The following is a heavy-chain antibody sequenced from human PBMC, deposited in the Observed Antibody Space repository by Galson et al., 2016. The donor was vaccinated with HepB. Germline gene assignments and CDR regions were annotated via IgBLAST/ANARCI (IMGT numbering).Heavy chain of an antibody. Sequence: SVKVSCKASGYTFTKYYMHWLRQAPGQGLEWMGIINPGGGSTDYAQRFQGRVTMTRDTSTTTVYMELRSLRSEDTAVYYCARDSPINHDSTGYFYWGQGTLITVSS. D-gene: IGHD3-22*01. CDR3: ARDSPINHDSTGYFY. V-gene: IGHV1-46*01. J-gene: IGHJ4*02. CDR1: GYTFTKYY. CDR2: INPGGGST.